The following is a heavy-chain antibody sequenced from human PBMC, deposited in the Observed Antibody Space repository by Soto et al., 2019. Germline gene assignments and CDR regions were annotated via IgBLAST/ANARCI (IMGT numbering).Heavy chain of an antibody. J-gene: IGHJ4*02. CDR2: IWYAGSNK. V-gene: IGHV3-33*01. CDR3: ARDQYYYDSSGYQDYYFDY. CDR1: GFTFSSYG. Sequence: QVQLVESGGGVVQPGRSLRLSCAASGFTFSSYGMHWVRQAPGKGLEWVAVIWYAGSNKYYADSVKGRFTISRDNSKNTLYLQMNSLRAEDTAVYYCARDQYYYDSSGYQDYYFDYWGQGTLVTVSS. D-gene: IGHD3-22*01.